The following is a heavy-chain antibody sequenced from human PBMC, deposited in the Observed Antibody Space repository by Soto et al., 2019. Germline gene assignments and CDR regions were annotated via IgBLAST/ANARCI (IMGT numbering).Heavy chain of an antibody. CDR2: ISAYNGNT. V-gene: IGHV1-18*04. D-gene: IGHD3-3*01. CDR3: ARDDRRSLDTIFGVGPRRPFDY. Sequence: EASVKVSCKASGYTFTSYGISWVRQAPGQELEWMGWISAYNGNTNYAQKLQGRVTMTTDTSTSTAYMELRSLRSDDTAVYYCARDDRRSLDTIFGVGPRRPFDYWGQGTLVTVSS. J-gene: IGHJ4*02. CDR1: GYTFTSYG.